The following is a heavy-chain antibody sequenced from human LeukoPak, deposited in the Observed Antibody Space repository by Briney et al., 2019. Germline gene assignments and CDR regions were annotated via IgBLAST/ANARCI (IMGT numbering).Heavy chain of an antibody. J-gene: IGHJ6*03. CDR1: GGTFSSYA. CDR2: IIPIFGTA. Sequence: SVKASCKASGGTFSSYAISWVRQAPGQGLEWMGGIIPIFGTANYAQKFQGRVTITADESTSTAYMELSSLRSEDTAVYYCASGGNQLLRYYYYYMDVWGKGTTVTVSS. D-gene: IGHD2-2*01. V-gene: IGHV1-69*13. CDR3: ASGGNQLLRYYYYYMDV.